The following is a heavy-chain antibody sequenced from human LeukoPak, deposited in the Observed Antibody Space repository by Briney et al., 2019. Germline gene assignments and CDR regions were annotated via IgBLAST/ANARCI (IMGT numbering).Heavy chain of an antibody. V-gene: IGHV1-69*04. CDR3: ARDLRGYSGSYYWSDP. J-gene: IGHJ5*02. Sequence: SVKVSCKASGGTFSSYTISWVRQAPGQGLEWMGRIIPILGIANYAQKFQGRVTITADKSTSTAYMELSSLRSEDTAVYYCARDLRGYSGSYYWSDPWGQGTLVTVSS. D-gene: IGHD1-26*01. CDR1: GGTFSSYT. CDR2: IIPILGIA.